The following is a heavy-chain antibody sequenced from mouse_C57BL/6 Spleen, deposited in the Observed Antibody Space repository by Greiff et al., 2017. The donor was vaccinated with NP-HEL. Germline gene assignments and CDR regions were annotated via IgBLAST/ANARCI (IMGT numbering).Heavy chain of an antibody. CDR2: IHPNSGST. D-gene: IGHD4-1*01. CDR1: GYTFTSYW. CDR3: ARGGTGEVNYFDY. V-gene: IGHV1-64*01. Sequence: QVQLQQPGAELVKPGASVKLSCKASGYTFTSYWMHWVKQRPGQGLEWIGMIHPNSGSTNYNEKFKSKATLTVDKSSSTAYMQLSSLTSEDSAVYYCARGGTGEVNYFDYWGQGTTLTVSS. J-gene: IGHJ2*01.